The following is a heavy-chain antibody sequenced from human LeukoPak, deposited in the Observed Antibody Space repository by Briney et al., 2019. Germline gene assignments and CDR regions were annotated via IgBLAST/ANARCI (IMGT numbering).Heavy chain of an antibody. CDR2: LNINNGNT. CDR1: GYTFTIYA. CDR3: VRDLTPSFCTSGSCPYGGYFDH. V-gene: IGHV1-18*04. Sequence: VASVTVSFAASGYTFTIYALSWVRQAPGQGLEWMGWLNINNGNTKYAQKFQGRVTMTRITSTNTAYLELRNLISDDTAVYYCVRDLTPSFCTSGSCPYGGYFDHWGQGTLVTVSS. J-gene: IGHJ4*02. D-gene: IGHD2-15*01.